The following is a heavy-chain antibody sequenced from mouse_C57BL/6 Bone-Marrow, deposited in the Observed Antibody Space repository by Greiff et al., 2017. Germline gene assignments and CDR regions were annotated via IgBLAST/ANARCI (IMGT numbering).Heavy chain of an antibody. J-gene: IGHJ4*01. Sequence: EVQRVESGGDLVKPGGSLKLSCAASGFTFSSYGMSWVRQTPDKRLEWVATISSGGSYTYYPDSVKGRFTISRDNAKNTLYLQMSSLKSEDTAMYYCARPCYYYGSSSYYAMDYWGQGTSVTVSS. CDR3: ARPCYYYGSSSYYAMDY. CDR2: ISSGGSYT. D-gene: IGHD1-1*01. CDR1: GFTFSSYG. V-gene: IGHV5-6*01.